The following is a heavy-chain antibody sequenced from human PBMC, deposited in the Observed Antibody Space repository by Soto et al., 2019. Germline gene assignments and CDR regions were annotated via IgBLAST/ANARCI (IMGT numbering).Heavy chain of an antibody. D-gene: IGHD6-19*01. CDR1: GFNFNNYA. Sequence: VHLLESGGGLVQPGGSLRLSCATSGFNFNNYAMSWVRQAPGERLEWVSFISSSGGTTYYADSVKGRFTISRDNSRNTVFLQMNPLGAEDTAIYYCATLMTVTGPGWGRASEYWGQGTRVTVSS. V-gene: IGHV3-23*01. CDR2: ISSSGGTT. CDR3: ATLMTVTGPGWGRASEY. J-gene: IGHJ4*02.